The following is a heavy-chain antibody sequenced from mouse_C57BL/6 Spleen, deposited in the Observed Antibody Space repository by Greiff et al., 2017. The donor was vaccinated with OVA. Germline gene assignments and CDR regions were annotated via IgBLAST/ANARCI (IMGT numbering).Heavy chain of an antibody. CDR1: GFSLTSYG. Sequence: QVQLQQSGPGLVQPSQSLSITCTVSGFSLTSYGVHWVRQSPGKGLEWLGVIWSGGSTDYNAAFISRLSISKDNSKSQVFFKMNSLQADDTAIYYCARNGRLTGRFGYWGQGTTLTVSS. D-gene: IGHD4-1*01. CDR3: ARNGRLTGRFGY. V-gene: IGHV2-2*01. CDR2: IWSGGST. J-gene: IGHJ2*01.